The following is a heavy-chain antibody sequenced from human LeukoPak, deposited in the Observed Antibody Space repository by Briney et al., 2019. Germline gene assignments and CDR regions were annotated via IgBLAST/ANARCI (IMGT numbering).Heavy chain of an antibody. J-gene: IGHJ6*02. CDR3: ARPTIVVITRDYYGMDV. D-gene: IGHD3-22*01. CDR1: GGSISSYY. V-gene: IGHV4-59*01. CDR2: IYYSGST. Sequence: SETLSLTCTVSGGSISSYYWSWIRQPPGKGLEWIGYIYYSGSTNYNPSLKSRVTISVDTSKNQFSLKLSSVTAADTAVYYCARPTIVVITRDYYGMDVWGQGTTVTVSS.